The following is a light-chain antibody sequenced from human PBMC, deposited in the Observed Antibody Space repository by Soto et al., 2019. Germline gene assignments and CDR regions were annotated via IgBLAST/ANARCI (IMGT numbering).Light chain of an antibody. CDR3: QQYVTSPWA. J-gene: IGKJ1*01. Sequence: EIVLTQSPGPLSLSPGEIATLSCSASQSVSSSFLAWYQQKPGQAPRLLIYGASNRATGIPDRFSGSGSGTDFTLTISRLEPEDFAVYYCQQYVTSPWAFGQGTKVAIE. V-gene: IGKV3-20*01. CDR2: GAS. CDR1: QSVSSSF.